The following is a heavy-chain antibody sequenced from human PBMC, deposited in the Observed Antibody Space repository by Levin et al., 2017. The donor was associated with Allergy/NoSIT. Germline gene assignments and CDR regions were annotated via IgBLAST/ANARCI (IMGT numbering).Heavy chain of an antibody. V-gene: IGHV3-74*01. CDR3: ARVALAAGTQGGPKYHGFDH. Sequence: GESLKISCVASGFTFSSYWMHWVRQAPGKGLVWVSRINDDGSSTSYADSVKGRFTISRDNAKSTLYLQMNSLRADDTAVYYCARVALAAGTQGGPKYHGFDHWGQGTLVTVSS. J-gene: IGHJ5*02. CDR1: GFTFSSYW. CDR2: INDDGSST. D-gene: IGHD6-13*01.